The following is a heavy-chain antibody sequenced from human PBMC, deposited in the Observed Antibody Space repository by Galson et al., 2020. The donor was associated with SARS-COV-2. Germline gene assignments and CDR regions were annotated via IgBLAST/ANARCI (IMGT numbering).Heavy chain of an antibody. J-gene: IGHJ4*02. CDR1: GFSFSSYW. CDR3: AATRLY. Sequence: GESLKISCAASGFSFSSYWMHWVRQAPGKGLLWVSRINSDGNITSYADSVKGRFTISRDNAKNTLYLQMNSLRAEDTAVYYCAATRLYWGQGTLVTVTS. V-gene: IGHV3-74*01. D-gene: IGHD1-26*01. CDR2: INSDGNIT.